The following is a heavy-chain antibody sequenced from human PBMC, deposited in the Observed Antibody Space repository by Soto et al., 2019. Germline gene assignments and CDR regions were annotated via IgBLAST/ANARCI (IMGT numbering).Heavy chain of an antibody. J-gene: IGHJ6*02. CDR2: IIPILGIA. D-gene: IGHD6-19*01. CDR1: GGTFSSYT. V-gene: IGHV1-69*02. Sequence: ASVKVSCKASGGTFSSYTISWVRQAPGQGLEWMGRIIPILGIANYAQKFQGRVTITADKSTSTAYMELSSLRSEDTAVYYCAKRIAVVSGFYYYYGMDVWGQGTTVTVSS. CDR3: AKRIAVVSGFYYYYGMDV.